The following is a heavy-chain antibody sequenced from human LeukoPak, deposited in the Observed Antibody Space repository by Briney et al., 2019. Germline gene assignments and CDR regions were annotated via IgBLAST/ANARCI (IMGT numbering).Heavy chain of an antibody. CDR2: IYSGGST. D-gene: IGHD2-15*01. V-gene: IGHV3-66*02. CDR1: GFTVISNY. J-gene: IGHJ4*02. CDR3: ARGRIGYSDY. Sequence: GGSLRLSCAASGFTVISNYMTWVRQAPGKGLEWVSVIYSGGSTDYADSVKGRFTISRHNSKNTLYLQMNSLRAEDTAVYYCARGRIGYSDYRGQGTLVTVSS.